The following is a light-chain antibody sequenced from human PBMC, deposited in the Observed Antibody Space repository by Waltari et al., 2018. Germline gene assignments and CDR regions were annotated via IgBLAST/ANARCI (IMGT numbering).Light chain of an antibody. CDR1: QSLLYSNGYNH. CDR2: LGS. V-gene: IGKV2-28*01. J-gene: IGKJ1*01. Sequence: DIVLTQSPLSLPVTPGEPASISCRASQSLLYSNGYNHLEWYLQKPGQSPRLLFYLGSNRASGVPDRFSGSGSGTEFTLTIGRLQAEDVGVYYCKQDQHWLTFGQGTKVEIK. CDR3: KQDQHWLT.